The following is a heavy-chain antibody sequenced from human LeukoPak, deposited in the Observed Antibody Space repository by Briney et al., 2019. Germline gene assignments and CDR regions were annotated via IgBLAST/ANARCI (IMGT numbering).Heavy chain of an antibody. J-gene: IGHJ4*02. CDR1: GFTFSSYA. CDR3: ARVNGSGSYYPFDY. Sequence: GGSLRLSCAASGFTFSSYAMSWVRQGPWKGLEWVSVIRGSGGSTYYADSVKGRFIISRDNSKNAVYLQMNSLRAEDSAVYYCARVNGSGSYYPFDYWGQGTLVTVSS. V-gene: IGHV3-23*01. CDR2: IRGSGGST. D-gene: IGHD3-10*01.